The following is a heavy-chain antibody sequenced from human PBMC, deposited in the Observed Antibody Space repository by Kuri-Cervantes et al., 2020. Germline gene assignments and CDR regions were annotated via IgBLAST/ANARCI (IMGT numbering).Heavy chain of an antibody. CDR3: ARVGTVTTTVFDY. CDR1: GYTFTSYC. Sequence: ASVTVSCKASGYTFTSYCISWVRQAPGQGLEWMGWISAYNGNTNYAQKLQGRVTMTTNTSTSTAYMELSRLRSDDTAVYYCARVGTVTTTVFDYWGQGTLVTVSS. D-gene: IGHD4-11*01. CDR2: ISAYNGNT. V-gene: IGHV1-18*01. J-gene: IGHJ4*02.